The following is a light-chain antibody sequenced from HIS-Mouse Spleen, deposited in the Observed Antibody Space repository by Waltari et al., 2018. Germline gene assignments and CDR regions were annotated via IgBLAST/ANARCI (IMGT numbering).Light chain of an antibody. J-gene: IGLJ3*02. V-gene: IGLV6-57*02. CDR2: EDN. Sequence: NFMLTQPHSVSESPGKTVTISCPGSSGSIASHYVQWYQQRPGSAPTTVIYEDNQRPSGVPDRFSGSIDSSSNSASLTISGLKTEDEADYYCQSYDSSNQGVFGGGTKLTVL. CDR3: QSYDSSNQGV. CDR1: SGSIASHY.